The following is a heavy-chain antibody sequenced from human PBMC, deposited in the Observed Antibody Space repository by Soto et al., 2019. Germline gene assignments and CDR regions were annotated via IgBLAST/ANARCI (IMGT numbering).Heavy chain of an antibody. CDR1: GYTFTSYG. CDR3: ARGRYGDY. D-gene: IGHD1-1*01. Sequence: QVHLVQSGAEVKKPGASVKVSCKASGYTFTSYGITWVRQAPGQGLEWMGWISAHNGNTDYALKLQGKVIVTRDTSARTAYMELRSLISDDTAVYYCARGRYGDYWGEGALVTVSS. V-gene: IGHV1-18*01. J-gene: IGHJ4*02. CDR2: ISAHNGNT.